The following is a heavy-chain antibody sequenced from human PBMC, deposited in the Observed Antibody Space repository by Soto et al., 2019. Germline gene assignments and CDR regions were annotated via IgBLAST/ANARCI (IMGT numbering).Heavy chain of an antibody. CDR3: ARDGRSGTFRDGLDY. J-gene: IGHJ4*02. V-gene: IGHV1-18*01. CDR1: GYTFTNYG. CDR2: ISVYTGNT. D-gene: IGHD1-26*01. Sequence: QVQLLQSGGEVRKPGASVKVSCKASGYTFTNYGITWVRQAPGQGLEWMGWISVYTGNTNYEQKLQGRVIMTTDTAXTTANMELRSLTSDDTAVYYCARDGRSGTFRDGLDYWGQGTLVTVSS.